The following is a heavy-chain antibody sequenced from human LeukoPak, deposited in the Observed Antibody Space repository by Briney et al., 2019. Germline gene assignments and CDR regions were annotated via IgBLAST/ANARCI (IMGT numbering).Heavy chain of an antibody. D-gene: IGHD2-15*01. V-gene: IGHV3-7*01. CDR2: IKPDGSEK. J-gene: IGHJ4*02. Sequence: SGGSLRLSCVASGFTFSSYWMSWVRQAPGKGLEWVANIKPDGSEKFYVVSVKGRFTISRDNAKNSVYLQMNSLRVEETAVYYCARGGSDYWGQGTLVTVSS. CDR3: ARGGSDY. CDR1: GFTFSSYW.